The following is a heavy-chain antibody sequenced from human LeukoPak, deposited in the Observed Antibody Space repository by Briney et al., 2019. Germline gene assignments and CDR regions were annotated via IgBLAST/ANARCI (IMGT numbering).Heavy chain of an antibody. Sequence: PGGSLRLSCAASGFTFSSYAMTWVRQAPGKGLEWVSSISDSAGYTYYADSVRGRFTISRDNSKNTVFLQMNSLRAEDTAVYYCAKDGVWQSYYFDYWGQGTLVTVSS. CDR1: GFTFSSYA. CDR3: AKDGVWQSYYFDY. D-gene: IGHD6-19*01. J-gene: IGHJ4*02. CDR2: ISDSAGYT. V-gene: IGHV3-23*01.